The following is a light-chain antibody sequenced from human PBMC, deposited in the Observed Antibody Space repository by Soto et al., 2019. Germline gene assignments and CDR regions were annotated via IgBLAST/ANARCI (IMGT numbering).Light chain of an antibody. CDR3: QQRSDWPPYT. CDR2: DAS. CDR1: QTVGTS. J-gene: IGKJ2*01. V-gene: IGKV3-11*01. Sequence: EILLPQSPVTLSLSPGERATVSCRASQTVGTSLAWYQHKPGQAPRLLIYDASNRTTGIPIRFSGGGSGTDFTLTISSLEPEDFAIYYCQQRSDWPPYTFGQGTKVEV.